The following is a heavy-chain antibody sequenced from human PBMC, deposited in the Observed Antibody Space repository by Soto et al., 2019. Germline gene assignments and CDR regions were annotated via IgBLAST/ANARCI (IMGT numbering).Heavy chain of an antibody. J-gene: IGHJ6*03. CDR3: ARDGDYYGSGSSPYYYMDV. CDR2: ISAYNGNT. Sequence: GASVKVSCKASGYTFTSYGISWVRLAPGQGLEWMGWISAYNGNTNYAQKLQGRVTMTTDTSTSTAYMELRSLRSDDTAVYYCARDGDYYGSGSSPYYYMDVWGKGTTVTVSS. D-gene: IGHD3-10*01. CDR1: GYTFTSYG. V-gene: IGHV1-18*01.